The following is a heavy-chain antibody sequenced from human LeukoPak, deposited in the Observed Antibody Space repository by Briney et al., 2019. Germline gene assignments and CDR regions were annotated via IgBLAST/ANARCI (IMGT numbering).Heavy chain of an antibody. Sequence: SETLSLTCAVYGGSFSGYYWSWIRQPPGTGLEWIGEINHSGSTNYNPSLKSRVTISVDTSKNQFSLKLSSVTAADTAVYYCARDRRLRQQQRARYFDLWGRGTLVTVSS. CDR2: INHSGST. V-gene: IGHV4-34*01. CDR3: ARDRRLRQQQRARYFDL. J-gene: IGHJ2*01. CDR1: GGSFSGYY. D-gene: IGHD6-13*01.